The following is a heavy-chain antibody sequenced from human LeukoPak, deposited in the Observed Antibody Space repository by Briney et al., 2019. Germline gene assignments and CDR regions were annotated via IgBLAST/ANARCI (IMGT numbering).Heavy chain of an antibody. Sequence: ASVKVSCKASGYTFTSYGISWVRQAPGQGLEWMGWISAYNGNTNYAQKLQGRVTMTTDTSTSTAYMELRSLRSEDTAVYYCARAAAGKPMGVYNWFDPWGQGTLVTVSS. CDR3: ARAAAGKPMGVYNWFDP. CDR2: ISAYNGNT. V-gene: IGHV1-18*01. D-gene: IGHD6-13*01. J-gene: IGHJ5*02. CDR1: GYTFTSYG.